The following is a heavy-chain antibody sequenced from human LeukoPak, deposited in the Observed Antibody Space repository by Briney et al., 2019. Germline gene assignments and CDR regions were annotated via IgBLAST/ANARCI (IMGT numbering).Heavy chain of an antibody. Sequence: PSETLSLTCAVYGGSFSGYYWSWIRQPPGKGLEWIGEINHSGSTNYNPSLKSRVTISVDTFKNQFSLKLSSVTAADTAVYYCARGRRWSYYFDYWGQGTLVTVSS. D-gene: IGHD1-26*01. V-gene: IGHV4-34*01. CDR2: INHSGST. J-gene: IGHJ4*02. CDR3: ARGRRWSYYFDY. CDR1: GGSFSGYY.